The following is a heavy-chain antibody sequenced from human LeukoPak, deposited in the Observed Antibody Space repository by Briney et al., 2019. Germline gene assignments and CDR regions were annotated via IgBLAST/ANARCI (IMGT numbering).Heavy chain of an antibody. Sequence: SETLSLTCTVSGGSISSYYWSWIRRPPGKGLEWIGYIYYSGSTNYNPSLKSRVTISVDTSKNQFSLKLSSVTAADTAVYYCARDRGAYSSSWKGDWFDPWGQGTLVTVSS. D-gene: IGHD6-6*01. V-gene: IGHV4-59*01. CDR3: ARDRGAYSSSWKGDWFDP. J-gene: IGHJ5*02. CDR2: IYYSGST. CDR1: GGSISSYY.